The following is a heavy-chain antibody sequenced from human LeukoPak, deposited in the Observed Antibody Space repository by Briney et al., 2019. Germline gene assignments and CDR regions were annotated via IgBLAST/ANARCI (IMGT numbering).Heavy chain of an antibody. D-gene: IGHD3-22*01. V-gene: IGHV1-2*04. Sequence: ASVKVSCKASGYTFTGYYMHWVRQAPGQGLEWMGWINPNSGGTNYAQKFQGWVTMTRDTSISTAYMELSRLRSDDTAVYYCASYDSSGFGYYYYGMDVWGQGTTVTVSS. CDR2: INPNSGGT. J-gene: IGHJ6*02. CDR3: ASYDSSGFGYYYYGMDV. CDR1: GYTFTGYY.